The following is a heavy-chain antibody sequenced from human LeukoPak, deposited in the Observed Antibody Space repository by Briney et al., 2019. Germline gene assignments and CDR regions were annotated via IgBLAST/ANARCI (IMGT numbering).Heavy chain of an antibody. J-gene: IGHJ3*02. Sequence: GRSLRLSCAASGFTFGCYGMHWVRQAPGKGLEWVAVIWYDGSNKYYADSVKGRFTISRDNSKNTLYLQMNSLRAEDTAVYYCIGSPDAFDIWGQGTMVTVSS. V-gene: IGHV3-33*01. CDR1: GFTFGCYG. CDR2: IWYDGSNK. D-gene: IGHD3-10*01. CDR3: IGSPDAFDI.